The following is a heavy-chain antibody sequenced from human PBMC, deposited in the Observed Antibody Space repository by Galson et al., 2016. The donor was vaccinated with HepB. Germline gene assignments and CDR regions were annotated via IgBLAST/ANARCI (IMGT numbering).Heavy chain of an antibody. D-gene: IGHD3-3*01. CDR1: GGSVSSTNW. J-gene: IGHJ6*02. CDR2: IHHRGTT. V-gene: IGHV4-4*02. Sequence: SETLSLTCAVSGGSVSSTNWWSWVRQTPGKGLEWIGEIHHRGTTNYNPSLKSRVTISVDKSKNHFSLRLSSVTAADTAVYYCARDKLNERPLEWINPIYGMDVWGQGTTVIVSS. CDR3: ARDKLNERPLEWINPIYGMDV.